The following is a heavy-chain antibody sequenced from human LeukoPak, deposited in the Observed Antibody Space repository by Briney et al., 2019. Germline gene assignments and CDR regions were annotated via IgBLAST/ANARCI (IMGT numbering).Heavy chain of an antibody. J-gene: IGHJ4*02. CDR2: ISAYNGNT. CDR3: ARVQITMVRGVIITALYYFDY. V-gene: IGHV1-18*01. CDR1: GYTFTSYG. Sequence: ASVKVSCKASGYTFTSYGISWVRQAPGQGLDGMGWISAYNGNTHYAQKLQGRVTMTTDTSTRKAYMELRSLSSDATAVYYCARVQITMVRGVIITALYYFDYWGQGTLVTVSS. D-gene: IGHD3-10*01.